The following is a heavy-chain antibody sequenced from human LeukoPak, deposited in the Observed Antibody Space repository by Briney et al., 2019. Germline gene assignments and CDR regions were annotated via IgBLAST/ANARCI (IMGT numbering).Heavy chain of an antibody. CDR1: GWSFSGYY. Sequence: SETLSLTCAAYGWSFSGYYCIWIRQPPGKGLEWIGGINHSGRTNDNPSLKSRVTISVDTYKNQFSLKLSSVTAAETFFFQAEDGIRDSAKRWFDPWGQGTLVTVSS. V-gene: IGHV4-34*01. D-gene: IGHD3-9*01. CDR2: INHSGRT. J-gene: IGHJ5*02. CDR3: EDGIRDSAKRWFDP.